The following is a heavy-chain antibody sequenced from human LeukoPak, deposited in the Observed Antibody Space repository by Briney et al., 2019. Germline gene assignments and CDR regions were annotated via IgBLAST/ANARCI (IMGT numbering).Heavy chain of an antibody. CDR1: GGSFSGYY. D-gene: IGHD5-24*01. CDR3: ARGPRRDGYNFWQGPKYYSDY. J-gene: IGHJ4*02. Sequence: SETLSLTCAVYGGSFSGYYWSWIRQPPGKGLEWIGEINHSGSTNYNPSLKSRVTISVDTSKNQFSLKLSSVTAADTAVYYCARGPRRDGYNFWQGPKYYSDYWGQGTLVTVSS. V-gene: IGHV4-34*01. CDR2: INHSGST.